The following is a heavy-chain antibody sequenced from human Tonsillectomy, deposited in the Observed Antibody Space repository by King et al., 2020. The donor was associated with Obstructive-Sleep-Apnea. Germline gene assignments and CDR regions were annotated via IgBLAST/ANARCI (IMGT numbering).Heavy chain of an antibody. CDR1: GFTFSSYA. CDR2: ISYDGSYK. V-gene: IGHV3-30*04. J-gene: IGHJ5*02. D-gene: IGHD3-3*02. CDR3: ARHLRATPEAYWFDP. Sequence: QLVQSGGGVVQPGRSLRLSCAASGFTFSSYAMHWVRQAPGKGLEWVSVISYDGSYKYYADSVKGRFTLSRDTSNNTLYLQMNSLRVEETTVHYCARHLRATPEAYWFDPWGQGTLVTVP.